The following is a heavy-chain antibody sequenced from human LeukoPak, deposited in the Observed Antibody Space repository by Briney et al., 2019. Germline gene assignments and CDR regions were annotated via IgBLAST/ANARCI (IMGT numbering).Heavy chain of an antibody. D-gene: IGHD6-19*01. CDR2: ISSSSSYI. CDR3: ARDGEDSSGWSTYLGWSYYFDY. J-gene: IGHJ4*02. V-gene: IGHV3-21*01. Sequence: GGSLRLSCAASGFTFSSYSMNWVRRAPGMGLEWVSSISSSSSYIYYADSVKGRFTISRDNAKNSLYLQMNSLRAEDTAVYYCARDGEDSSGWSTYLGWSYYFDYWGQGTLVTVSS. CDR1: GFTFSSYS.